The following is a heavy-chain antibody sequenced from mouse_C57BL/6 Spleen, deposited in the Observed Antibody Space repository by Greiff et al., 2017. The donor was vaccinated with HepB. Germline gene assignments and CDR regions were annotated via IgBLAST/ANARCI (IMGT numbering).Heavy chain of an antibody. J-gene: IGHJ4*01. CDR3: ARGNAYYYAMDY. Sequence: QVQLQQSGAELVKPGASVKISCKASGYAFSSYWMNWVKQRPGKGLEWIGQIYPGDGDTNYNGKFKGKATLTADKSSSTAYMQLSSLTSEDSAVYCCARGNAYYYAMDYWGQGTSVTVSS. CDR2: IYPGDGDT. V-gene: IGHV1-80*01. CDR1: GYAFSSYW.